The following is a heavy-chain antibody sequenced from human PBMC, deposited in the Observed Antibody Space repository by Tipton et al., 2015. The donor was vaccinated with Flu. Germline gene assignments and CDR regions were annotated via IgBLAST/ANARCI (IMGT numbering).Heavy chain of an antibody. CDR3: ARGGVAPGQY. J-gene: IGHJ4*02. CDR1: GFTFSSFE. CDR2: ITPSGFNV. V-gene: IGHV3-48*03. D-gene: IGHD3-10*01. Sequence: SLRLSCAASGFTFSSFEMNWVRQAPGKGLEWVGYITPSGFNVYCADSVRGRFTISRDNSRGLLHLQMNDLKDDDTGVYFCARGGVAPGQYWGQGTLISVSP.